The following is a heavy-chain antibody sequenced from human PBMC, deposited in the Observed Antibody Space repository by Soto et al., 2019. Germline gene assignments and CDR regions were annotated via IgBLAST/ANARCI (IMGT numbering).Heavy chain of an antibody. CDR1: GGTFSSYA. D-gene: IGHD3-10*01. Sequence: GSPVKVSCKASGGTFSSYAISWVRQAPGQGLEWMGGIIPIFGTANYAQKFQGRVTITADESTSTAYMELSSLRSEDTAVYYCARGAGSYYALGYYDYGMDVWGQGTTVTVSS. J-gene: IGHJ6*02. CDR3: ARGAGSYYALGYYDYGMDV. V-gene: IGHV1-69*13. CDR2: IIPIFGTA.